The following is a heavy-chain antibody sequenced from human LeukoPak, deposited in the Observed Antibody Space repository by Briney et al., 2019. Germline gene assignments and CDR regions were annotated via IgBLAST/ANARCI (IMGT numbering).Heavy chain of an antibody. D-gene: IGHD6-19*01. J-gene: IGHJ4*02. CDR3: AKDGSIAVAGTGFDY. CDR2: ISWNSGSI. V-gene: IGHV3-9*03. Sequence: GRSLRLSCAASGFTFDDYAMHWVRQAPGKGLEWVSGISWNSGSIGYADSVKGRFTISRDNAKNSLYLQMNSLRAEGMALYYCAKDGSIAVAGTGFDYWGQGTLVTVSS. CDR1: GFTFDDYA.